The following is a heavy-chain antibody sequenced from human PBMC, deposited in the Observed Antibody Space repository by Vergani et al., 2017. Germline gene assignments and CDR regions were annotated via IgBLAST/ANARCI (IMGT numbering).Heavy chain of an antibody. CDR1: GGSITSGSFY. CDR3: ARDSWTSELRGVYWFDT. Sequence: QVQLHESGPGLVKPSPTLSLTGTVSGGSITSGSFYWSWIRQPAGKGLEWIGRIHSSGTTNYNPSLKSRATLSVDTSKNQLSLRMTSVTAADTAVYYCARDSWTSELRGVYWFDTWGQGTLVSVSS. V-gene: IGHV4-61*02. J-gene: IGHJ5*02. CDR2: IHSSGTT. D-gene: IGHD3-10*01.